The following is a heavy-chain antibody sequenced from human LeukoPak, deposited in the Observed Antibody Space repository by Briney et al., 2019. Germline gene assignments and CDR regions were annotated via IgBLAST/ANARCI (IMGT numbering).Heavy chain of an antibody. Sequence: QTGGSLRLSCAASGFTFSRYAMSWVRQAPGNGLEWVSTVSGDGGSTFYADSVKGRFTISRDNSKNTLFLQMNSLRAEDTAVYYCAKATGYSSGRDVDYWGQGTLVTVSP. CDR2: VSGDGGST. D-gene: IGHD6-19*01. V-gene: IGHV3-23*01. CDR3: AKATGYSSGRDVDY. J-gene: IGHJ4*02. CDR1: GFTFSRYA.